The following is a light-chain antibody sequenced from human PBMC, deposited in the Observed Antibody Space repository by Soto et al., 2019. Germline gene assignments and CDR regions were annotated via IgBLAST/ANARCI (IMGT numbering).Light chain of an antibody. Sequence: EIVMTQHPATLSVSPGERATLSCRASQSVSSNLAWYQQKPGQAPRLLIYGASTRATGIPARFSGSGSGTEFTLTISSLQSEDFAVYYCQQYNNWPQTFGQGTKVDIK. CDR2: GAS. CDR3: QQYNNWPQT. V-gene: IGKV3-15*01. J-gene: IGKJ1*01. CDR1: QSVSSN.